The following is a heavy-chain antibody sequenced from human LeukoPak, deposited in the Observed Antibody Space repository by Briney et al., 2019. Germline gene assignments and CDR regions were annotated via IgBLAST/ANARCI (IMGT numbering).Heavy chain of an antibody. D-gene: IGHD6-19*01. J-gene: IGHJ5*02. V-gene: IGHV5-10-1*01. CDR1: GYSFTSYW. Sequence: GESLGISCKGSGYSFTSYWISWVRQLPGKGLEWMGRIDPSDSYTNYSPSFQGHVTISADKSISTAYLQWSSLKASDTAMYYCARHLYSSGPSPPMWFDPWGQGTLVTVSS. CDR3: ARHLYSSGPSPPMWFDP. CDR2: IDPSDSYT.